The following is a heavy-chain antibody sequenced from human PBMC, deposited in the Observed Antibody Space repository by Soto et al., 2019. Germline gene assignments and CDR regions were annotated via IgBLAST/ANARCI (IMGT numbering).Heavy chain of an antibody. J-gene: IGHJ6*02. CDR3: AREDAAAGTGSYYYYYGMDV. Sequence: ASVKVSCKASGYTFTSYYMHWVRQAPGQGLEWMGIINPSGGSTSYAQKFQGRVTMTRDTSTSTVYMELSSLRSEDTAVYYCAREDAAAGTGSYYYYYGMDVWGQGTTVTVSS. D-gene: IGHD6-13*01. V-gene: IGHV1-46*01. CDR2: INPSGGST. CDR1: GYTFTSYY.